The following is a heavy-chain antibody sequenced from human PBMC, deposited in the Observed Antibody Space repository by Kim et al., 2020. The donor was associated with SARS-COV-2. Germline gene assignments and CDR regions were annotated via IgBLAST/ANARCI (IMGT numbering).Heavy chain of an antibody. J-gene: IGHJ4*02. D-gene: IGHD6-13*01. V-gene: IGHV4-59*01. CDR2: IYYSGST. CDR3: ARVTYSSSWGLFDY. Sequence: SETLSLTCTVSGGSISSYYWSCIRQPPGKGLEWIGYIYYSGSTNYNPSLKSRVTISVDTSKNQFSLKLSSVTAADTAVYYCARVTYSSSWGLFDYWGQGT. CDR1: GGSISSYY.